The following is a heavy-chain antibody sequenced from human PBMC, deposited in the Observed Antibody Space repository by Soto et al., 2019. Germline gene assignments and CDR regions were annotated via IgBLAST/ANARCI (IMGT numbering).Heavy chain of an antibody. CDR3: ARSVAVPGAHIDY. CDR1: DGSMSSGGYY. V-gene: IGHV4-61*08. Sequence: SSETLSLTCSVADGSMSSGGYYWSWIRQPPGKGLEWIGYIYYTGSTNYSPSLRSRVSISVDTSKNEFSLRLSSVTAADTAVYFCARSVAVPGAHIDYWGQGTQVTVSS. J-gene: IGHJ4*02. D-gene: IGHD6-19*01. CDR2: IYYTGST.